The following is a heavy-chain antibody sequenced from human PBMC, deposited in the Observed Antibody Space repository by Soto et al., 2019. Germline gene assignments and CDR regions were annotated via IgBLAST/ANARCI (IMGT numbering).Heavy chain of an antibody. CDR2: ISGSGGST. D-gene: IGHD3-3*01. J-gene: IGHJ4*02. Sequence: PGGSLRLSCAASGFTFSSYAMSWVRQAPGKGLEWVSAISGSGGSTYYADSVKGRFTISRDNSKNTLYLQMNSLRAEDTAVYYCAKDHRYYDFWSGLFDYWGQGTLVTVSS. V-gene: IGHV3-23*01. CDR3: AKDHRYYDFWSGLFDY. CDR1: GFTFSSYA.